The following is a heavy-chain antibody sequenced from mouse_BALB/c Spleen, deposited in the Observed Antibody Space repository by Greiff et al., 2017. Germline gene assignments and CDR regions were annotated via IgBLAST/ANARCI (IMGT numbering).Heavy chain of an antibody. CDR2: IRNKANGYTT. V-gene: IGHV7-3*02. D-gene: IGHD2-4*01. J-gene: IGHJ2*01. CDR3: ARDYYDYFDY. Sequence: EVMLVESGGGLVQPGGSLRLSCATSGFTFTDYYMSWVRQPPGKALEWLGFIRNKANGYTTEYSASVKGRFTISRDNSQSILYLQMNTLRAEDSATYYCARDYYDYFDYWGQGTTLTVSS. CDR1: GFTFTDYY.